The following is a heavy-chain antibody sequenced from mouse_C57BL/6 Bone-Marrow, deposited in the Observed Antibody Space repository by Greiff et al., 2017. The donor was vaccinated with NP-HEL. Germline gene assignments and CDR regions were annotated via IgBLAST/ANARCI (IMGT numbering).Heavy chain of an antibody. Sequence: QVQLQQPGAELVKPGASVKLSCKASGYTFTSYWMHWVKQRPGQGLEWIGMIHPNSGSTNYNEKFKSKATLTVDKSSSTAYMQLSSLTSEDSAVYYCARYGTVGVFADWGQGALVTVSA. CDR2: IHPNSGST. J-gene: IGHJ3*01. V-gene: IGHV1-64*01. CDR1: GYTFTSYW. CDR3: ARYGTVGVFAD. D-gene: IGHD4-1*01.